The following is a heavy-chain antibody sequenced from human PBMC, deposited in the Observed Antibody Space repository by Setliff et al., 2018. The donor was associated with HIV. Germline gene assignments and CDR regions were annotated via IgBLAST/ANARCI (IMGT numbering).Heavy chain of an antibody. Sequence: RASVKVSCKASGYTFTGYYMHWVRQAPGQGLEWTGWINPNNGGTNYAQKFQGRVTMTRDTSISTAYMELSRLRSDDTAVYYCARDYHDSSGYIFFPGLPDYWGQGTLVTVSS. J-gene: IGHJ4*02. V-gene: IGHV1-2*02. CDR3: ARDYHDSSGYIFFPGLPDY. CDR1: GYTFTGYY. CDR2: INPNNGGT. D-gene: IGHD3-22*01.